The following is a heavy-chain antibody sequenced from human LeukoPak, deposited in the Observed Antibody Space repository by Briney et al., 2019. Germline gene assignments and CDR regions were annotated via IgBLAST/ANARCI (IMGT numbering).Heavy chain of an antibody. Sequence: GGSLRLSCAASGFTVSINYMSWVRQAPGKGLEWVSVIFSGGTTYYADSVKGRFTISRHNSENTLYLQMNSLRGEDTAVYYCARGVLGYSYGFDYWGQGTLVTVSS. J-gene: IGHJ4*02. CDR2: IFSGGTT. V-gene: IGHV3-53*04. D-gene: IGHD5-18*01. CDR3: ARGVLGYSYGFDY. CDR1: GFTVSINY.